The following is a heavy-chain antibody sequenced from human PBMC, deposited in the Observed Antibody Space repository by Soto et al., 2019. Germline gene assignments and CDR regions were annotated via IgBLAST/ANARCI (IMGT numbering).Heavy chain of an antibody. CDR3: ARGPYSSGWYYYYYGMDV. CDR1: GFSLSNARMG. V-gene: IGHV2-26*01. D-gene: IGHD6-19*01. CDR2: IFSNDEK. J-gene: IGHJ6*02. Sequence: SGPTLVNPTETLTLTCTVSGFSLSNARMGVSWIRQPPGKALEWLAHIFSNDEKSYSTSLKSRLTISKDTSKSQVVLTMTNMDPVDTATYYCARGPYSSGWYYYYYGMDVWGQGT.